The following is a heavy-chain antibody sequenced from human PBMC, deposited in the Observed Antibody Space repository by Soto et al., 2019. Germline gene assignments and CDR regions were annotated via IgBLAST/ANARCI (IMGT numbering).Heavy chain of an antibody. CDR2: IIPIFGTA. V-gene: IGHV1-69*01. Sequence: QVQLVQSGAEVKKPGSSVKVSCKASGGTFSSYAISWVRQAPGQGLEWMGGIIPIFGTATYAQKFQGRVTITADESTSTAYMELSSLRSEDTAVYYCARDLYDSSGYYYRYNWFDPWGQGTLVTVSS. CDR3: ARDLYDSSGYYYRYNWFDP. J-gene: IGHJ5*02. CDR1: GGTFSSYA. D-gene: IGHD3-22*01.